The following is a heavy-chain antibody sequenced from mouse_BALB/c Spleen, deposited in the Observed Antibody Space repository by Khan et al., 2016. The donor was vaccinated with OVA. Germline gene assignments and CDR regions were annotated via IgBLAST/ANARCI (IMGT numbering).Heavy chain of an antibody. CDR3: TRGGYGSPFAY. D-gene: IGHD1-1*01. Sequence: VKLQESGAELVKPGASVKLSCKASGYTFTSYYMYWVKQRPGQGLEWIGEINPSNGGTNVNEKFKSKATLTVDKSSSTAYMEVSILTSEDSAVDYVTRGGYGSPFAYWGQGTLVTVSA. CDR2: INPSNGGT. J-gene: IGHJ3*01. V-gene: IGHV1S81*02. CDR1: GYTFTSYY.